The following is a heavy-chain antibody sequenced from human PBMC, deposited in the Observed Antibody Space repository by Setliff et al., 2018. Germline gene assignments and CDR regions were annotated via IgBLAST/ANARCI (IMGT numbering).Heavy chain of an antibody. CDR2: ISA. D-gene: IGHD2-2*01. Sequence: ASVKVSCKTSGYTFIGYGINWVRQAPGQGLEWMGWISAYAQKFQGRVTMTTDTSTNTAFMELRSLRSDDTAVYYCTRGPKDFVVPPTANIFDYWGQGTVVTVSS. V-gene: IGHV1-18*01. J-gene: IGHJ4*02. CDR1: GYTFIGYG. CDR3: TRGPKDFVVPPTANIFDY.